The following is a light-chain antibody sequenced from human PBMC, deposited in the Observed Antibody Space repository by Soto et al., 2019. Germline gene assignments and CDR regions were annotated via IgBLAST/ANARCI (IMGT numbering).Light chain of an antibody. V-gene: IGKV1-6*01. CDR3: LQDYNYPWT. Sequence: AIQMTQSPSSLSASVGDRVTITCRASQGIRNDLGWYQQKPGKAPKLLIYTAASLQSGVPSRFSGSGSGTDFTLTISSLQPEDFATYYFLQDYNYPWTFGQGTKGETK. J-gene: IGKJ1*01. CDR1: QGIRND. CDR2: TAA.